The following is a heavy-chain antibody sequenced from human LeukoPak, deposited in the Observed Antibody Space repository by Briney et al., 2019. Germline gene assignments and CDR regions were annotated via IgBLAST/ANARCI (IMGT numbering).Heavy chain of an antibody. CDR1: GFTFSDYS. CDR2: ISSSSSYI. CDR3: ARDHYYDSSGYPPPRDAFDI. Sequence: GGSLRLSCAVSGFTFSDYSMNWVRQPPGKGLEWISYISSSSSYIYYADSVKGRFTISRDNAKNSLYLQMNSLRAEDTAVYYCARDHYYDSSGYPPPRDAFDIWGQGTMVTVSS. J-gene: IGHJ3*02. D-gene: IGHD3-22*01. V-gene: IGHV3-21*05.